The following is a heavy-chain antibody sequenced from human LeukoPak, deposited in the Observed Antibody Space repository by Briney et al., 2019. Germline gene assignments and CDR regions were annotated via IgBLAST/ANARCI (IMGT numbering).Heavy chain of an antibody. D-gene: IGHD1-26*01. CDR2: INHSGST. J-gene: IGHJ4*02. Sequence: KPSETLSLTCAVYGGSFSGYYWSWIRQPPGKGLEWIGEINHSGSTNYNPSLKSRVTISVDTSKNQFSLKLSSVTAADTAVYYCARGSGSYRNIYFDYWGQGTLATVSS. CDR3: ARGSGSYRNIYFDY. V-gene: IGHV4-34*01. CDR1: GGSFSGYY.